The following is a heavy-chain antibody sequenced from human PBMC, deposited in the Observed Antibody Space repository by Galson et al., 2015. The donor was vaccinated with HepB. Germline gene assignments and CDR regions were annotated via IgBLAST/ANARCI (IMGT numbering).Heavy chain of an antibody. V-gene: IGHV4-34*01. CDR2: FNHSGST. J-gene: IGHJ5*02. CDR1: GAFSSGYY. CDR3: ARDQIGRFDP. D-gene: IGHD2/OR15-2a*01. Sequence: AILSLICAVYGAFSSGYYWSWLRPPPGKGLEWIGEFNHSGSTNYNPSLKSRVTISVDTSKNQFSVKLSSVSATDTAVYYCARDQIGRFDPWGQGTLVTVSS.